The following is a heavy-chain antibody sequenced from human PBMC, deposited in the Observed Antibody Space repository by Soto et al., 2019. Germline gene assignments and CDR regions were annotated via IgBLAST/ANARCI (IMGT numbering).Heavy chain of an antibody. D-gene: IGHD6-6*01. Sequence: QVQLVQSGAEEKKPGSSVKVSCKASGGTFSSYAISWVRQAPGQGLEWMGGIIPIFGTANYAQKFQGRVTITADESTSTAYMELSSLRSEDTAVYYCARDPLPTPSIAARTWFDPWGQGTLVTVSS. CDR1: GGTFSSYA. J-gene: IGHJ5*02. CDR2: IIPIFGTA. V-gene: IGHV1-69*12. CDR3: ARDPLPTPSIAARTWFDP.